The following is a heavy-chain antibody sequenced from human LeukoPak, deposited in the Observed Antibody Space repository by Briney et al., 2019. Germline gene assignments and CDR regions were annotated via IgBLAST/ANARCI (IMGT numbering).Heavy chain of an antibody. D-gene: IGHD5-18*01. Sequence: SETLSLTCTVSGGSISSGGYYWSWIRQHPGKGLEWIGYIYYSGSTYYNPSLKSRVTISVDTSKNQFSLKLSSVTAADTAVYYCARGGISAMASARYWGQGTLVTVSS. V-gene: IGHV4-31*03. J-gene: IGHJ4*02. CDR2: IYYSGST. CDR1: GGSISSGGYY. CDR3: ARGGISAMASARY.